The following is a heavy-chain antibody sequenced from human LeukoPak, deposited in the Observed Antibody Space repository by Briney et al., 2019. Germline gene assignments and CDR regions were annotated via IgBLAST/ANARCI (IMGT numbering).Heavy chain of an antibody. J-gene: IGHJ5*02. CDR1: GYTFTSYY. Sequence: ASVKVSCKASGYTFTSYYMHWVRQAPGQGLEWMGIINPSGGNTGYARKFQGRVTMTRNTSISTAYMELSSLRSEDTAVYYCARNYGSGSYTIWFDPWGQGTLVTVSS. D-gene: IGHD3-10*01. V-gene: IGHV1-46*01. CDR2: INPSGGNT. CDR3: ARNYGSGSYTIWFDP.